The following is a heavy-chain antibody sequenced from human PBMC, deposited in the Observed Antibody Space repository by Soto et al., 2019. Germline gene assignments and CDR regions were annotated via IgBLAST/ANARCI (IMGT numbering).Heavy chain of an antibody. D-gene: IGHD2-2*01. CDR3: ARDLAVPRWPPPQGR. V-gene: IGHV3-48*03. CDR2: ISRSVTTI. J-gene: IGHJ4*02. CDR1: GLTFSSYE. Sequence: EVQLVESGGGLVQPGGSLRLSCAASGLTFSSYEMNWVRQAPGKGLEWVSYISRSVTTIYYADSVKGRSTISRDNATRSVYLHINSARVEDTAVYYCARDLAVPRWPPPQGRWGQGTLVAV.